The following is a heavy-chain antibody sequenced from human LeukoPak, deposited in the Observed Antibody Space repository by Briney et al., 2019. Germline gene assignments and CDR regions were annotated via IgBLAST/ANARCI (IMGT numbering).Heavy chain of an antibody. Sequence: GGSLRLSCAASGFTFSSYAMHWVRQAPGKGLEWVAVISYDGSNKHYADSVKGQFTISRDNSKNTLYLQMNSLRAEDTAVYYCARDRYDSSGFYDAFDIWGQGTMVTVSS. CDR1: GFTFSSYA. J-gene: IGHJ3*02. V-gene: IGHV3-30*01. CDR2: ISYDGSNK. CDR3: ARDRYDSSGFYDAFDI. D-gene: IGHD3-22*01.